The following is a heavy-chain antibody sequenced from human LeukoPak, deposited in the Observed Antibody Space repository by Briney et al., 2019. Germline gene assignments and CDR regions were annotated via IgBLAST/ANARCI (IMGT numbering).Heavy chain of an antibody. D-gene: IGHD1-26*01. CDR1: GFTFSSYS. V-gene: IGHV3-21*01. CDR2: ISSSSSYI. CDR3: ARAGSYPAETADY. Sequence: GGSLRLSCAASGFTFSSYSMNWVRQAPGKGLEWVSSISSSSSYIYYADSVKGRFTISRDNAKNSLYLQKNSLRAEDTAVYYCARAGSYPAETADYWGQGTLVTVSS. J-gene: IGHJ4*02.